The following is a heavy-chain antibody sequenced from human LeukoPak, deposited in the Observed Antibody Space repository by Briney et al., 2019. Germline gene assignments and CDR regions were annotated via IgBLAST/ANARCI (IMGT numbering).Heavy chain of an antibody. Sequence: GESLKISCKDSGYSFTNYWIGWVRQMPGKRQQCMRIIYPGDSHTRYSPSFQGQVTISADKSIGTAYLQWSSLKASDTAIYYCAGGPTVYGMDVWGQGTTVTVSS. CDR3: AGGPTVYGMDV. V-gene: IGHV5-51*01. D-gene: IGHD2-15*01. J-gene: IGHJ6*02. CDR1: GYSFTNYW. CDR2: IYPGDSHT.